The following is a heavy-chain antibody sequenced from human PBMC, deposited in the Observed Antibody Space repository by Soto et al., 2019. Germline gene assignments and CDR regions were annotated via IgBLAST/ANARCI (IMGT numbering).Heavy chain of an antibody. V-gene: IGHV3-9*01. CDR3: AKDTGAHYYCSSTSCYGPLGY. CDR1: GFTFDDYA. D-gene: IGHD2-2*01. J-gene: IGHJ4*02. Sequence: TGGSLRLSCAASGFTFDDYAMHWVRQAPGKGLEWVSGISWNSGSIGYADSVKGRFTISRDNAKNSLYLQMNSLRAEDTALYYCAKDTGAHYYCSSTSCYGPLGYWGQGTLVTVYS. CDR2: ISWNSGSI.